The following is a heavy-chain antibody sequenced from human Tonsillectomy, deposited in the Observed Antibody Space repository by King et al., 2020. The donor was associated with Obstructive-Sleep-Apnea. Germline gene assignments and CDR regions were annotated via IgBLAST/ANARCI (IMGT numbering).Heavy chain of an antibody. CDR1: GYTFTGYY. J-gene: IGHJ4*02. CDR3: ARDMSAYDSTSPAY. V-gene: IGHV1-2*02. Sequence: QLVQSGAEVKKPGASVKVSCKASGYTFTGYYIHWVRQAPGQGLEWMGWISPNSGAAKYAQKFQDRVTMTRDTSISTAYMDLSRLKSDDTAKYYCARDMSAYDSTSPAYWGLGTLVTVSS. CDR2: ISPNSGAA. D-gene: IGHD3-10*01.